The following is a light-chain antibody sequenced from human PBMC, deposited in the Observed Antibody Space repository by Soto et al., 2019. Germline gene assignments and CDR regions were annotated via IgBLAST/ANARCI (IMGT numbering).Light chain of an antibody. CDR2: DTS. J-gene: IGLJ3*02. Sequence: QAVVTQEPSLTVSPGGTVTLTCDSSTGSVTSGHYPHWFQQKPGQAPRTLIFDTSNKQSWTPARFSGSLLGGKAALTLSGAQPEDEAEYYCLLSYRGPWVFGGGTKLTVL. CDR1: TGSVTSGHY. CDR3: LLSYRGPWV. V-gene: IGLV7-46*01.